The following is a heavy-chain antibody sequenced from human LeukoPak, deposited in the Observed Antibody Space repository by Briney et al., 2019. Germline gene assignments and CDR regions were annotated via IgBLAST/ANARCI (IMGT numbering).Heavy chain of an antibody. CDR3: ARSFGDYITGAYAFDV. CDR2: IYYSGST. J-gene: IGHJ3*01. CDR1: GGSISNYY. V-gene: IGHV4-59*08. Sequence: SETLSLTCTVSGGSISNYYWSWIRQPPEKGLEWIGYIYYSGSTNYNPSLKSRLTISVDTSKNQFSLKLSSVTAADTAVYYCARSFGDYITGAYAFDVWGQGTMVTVSS. D-gene: IGHD4-17*01.